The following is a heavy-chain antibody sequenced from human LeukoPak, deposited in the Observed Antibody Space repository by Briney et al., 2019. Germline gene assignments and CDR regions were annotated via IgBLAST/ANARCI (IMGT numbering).Heavy chain of an antibody. Sequence: GGSLRLSCAISGFTFGHSAMHWVRQAPGKGLQWMAVISSDGSNKIYSNSVRGRFTISRDNARDTLYLQMNSLKPEDTAVYYCAREMATTETFDYWGQGALVTVSS. CDR3: AREMATTETFDY. J-gene: IGHJ4*02. CDR2: ISSDGSNK. D-gene: IGHD5-24*01. CDR1: GFTFGHSA. V-gene: IGHV3-30-3*01.